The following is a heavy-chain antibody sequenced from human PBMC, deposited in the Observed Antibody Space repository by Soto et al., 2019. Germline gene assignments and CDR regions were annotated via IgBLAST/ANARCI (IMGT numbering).Heavy chain of an antibody. CDR3: ARGASSTSYSYYGMDV. CDR1: GFTFSSYD. Sequence: RLSCAASGFTFSSYDMHWVRQATGKGLEWVSAIGTAGDTYYPGSVKGRFTISRENAKNSLYLQMNSLRAGDTAVYYCARGASSTSYSYYGMDVWGQGTTVTVSS. V-gene: IGHV3-13*01. CDR2: IGTAGDT. D-gene: IGHD2-2*01. J-gene: IGHJ6*02.